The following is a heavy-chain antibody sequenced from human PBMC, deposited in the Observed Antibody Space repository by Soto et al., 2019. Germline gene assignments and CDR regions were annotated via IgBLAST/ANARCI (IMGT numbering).Heavy chain of an antibody. J-gene: IGHJ3*01. CDR2: MNPNSGNT. CDR3: ARGIN. V-gene: IGHV1-8*01. Sequence: QVQLVQSGAEVKRPGASVRVSCKASGYTFTSYDINWGRQATGQGLEWLGWMNPNSGNTGYAQKFQGRITLTRSNSTSTAYMDLTILISEDTAVYYCARGINWGQGTMVTVSS. CDR1: GYTFTSYD.